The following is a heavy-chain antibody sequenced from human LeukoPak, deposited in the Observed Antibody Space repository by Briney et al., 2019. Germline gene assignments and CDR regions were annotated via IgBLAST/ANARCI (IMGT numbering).Heavy chain of an antibody. Sequence: ATVKVSCKASGGTFSSYAISWVRQAPGQGLEWMGGIIPIFGTANYAQKFQGRVTITADESTSTAYMELSSLRSEDTAVYYCARDGFNYYDSSGYDYWGQGTLVTVSS. CDR3: ARDGFNYYDSSGYDY. D-gene: IGHD3-22*01. CDR2: IIPIFGTA. J-gene: IGHJ4*02. CDR1: GGTFSSYA. V-gene: IGHV1-69*13.